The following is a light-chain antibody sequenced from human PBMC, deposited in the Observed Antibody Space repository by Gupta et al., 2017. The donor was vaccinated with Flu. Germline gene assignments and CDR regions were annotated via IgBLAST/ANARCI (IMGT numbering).Light chain of an antibody. V-gene: IGLV1-40*01. J-gene: IGLJ2*01. CDR3: QSYDSSLSGAVV. CDR2: GNS. CDR1: SSNIGAGYD. Sequence: QSVLTQPPSVSGAPGQRVTLSCTGRSSNIGAGYDVHWYQQLPGTAPKLLIYGNSNRPSGVPDRFSGSKSGTSASLAIPGLQAEDEADYYCQSYDSSLSGAVVFGGGTKLDRP.